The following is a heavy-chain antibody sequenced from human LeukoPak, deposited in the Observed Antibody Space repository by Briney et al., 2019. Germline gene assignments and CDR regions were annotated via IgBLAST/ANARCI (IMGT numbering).Heavy chain of an antibody. CDR1: GGSISSYY. D-gene: IGHD6-19*01. CDR3: ARDSSGWLNDAFDI. V-gene: IGHV4-4*07. Sequence: PSETLSLTCTVSGGSISSYYWSWIRQPAGKGLEWIGRIYTSGSTNYNPSLKSRVTVSVDTSKNQFSLKLSSVTAADTAVYYCARDSSGWLNDAFDIWGQGTMVTVSS. CDR2: IYTSGST. J-gene: IGHJ3*02.